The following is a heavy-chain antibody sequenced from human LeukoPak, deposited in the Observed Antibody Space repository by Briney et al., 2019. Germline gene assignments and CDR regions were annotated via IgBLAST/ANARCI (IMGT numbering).Heavy chain of an antibody. Sequence: GGSLRLSCAASGFTLSTYSMNWVRQVPGKGLEWVSYISSTSSTIYYADSVKGRFTISRDNAKNSLYLQMNSLRAEDTAVYYCARRLDYWGQGTLVTVSS. CDR3: ARRLDY. CDR1: GFTLSTYS. J-gene: IGHJ4*02. CDR2: ISSTSSTI. V-gene: IGHV3-48*01.